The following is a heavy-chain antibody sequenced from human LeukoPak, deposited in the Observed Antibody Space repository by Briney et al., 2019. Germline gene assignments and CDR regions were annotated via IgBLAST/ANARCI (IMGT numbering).Heavy chain of an antibody. V-gene: IGHV3-74*01. Sequence: PGGSLRLSCAASGFTFSSYWMHWVRQAPGKGLVWVSRINGEGITISYADSVKGRLTISRDNAKNTLYLQMNSLRAEDTAVYYCARSAYSSGWYYFDYWGQGTLVTVSS. CDR2: INGEGITI. J-gene: IGHJ4*02. D-gene: IGHD6-19*01. CDR3: ARSAYSSGWYYFDY. CDR1: GFTFSSYW.